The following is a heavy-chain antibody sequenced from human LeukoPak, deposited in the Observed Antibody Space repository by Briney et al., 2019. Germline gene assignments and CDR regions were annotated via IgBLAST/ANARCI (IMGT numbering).Heavy chain of an antibody. V-gene: IGHV4-59*01. J-gene: IGHJ4*02. CDR3: ARENDRYGRIDY. CDR2: VSYSGST. Sequence: SETLSLTCSVFGGSISSYYWSWVRQPPGKGLEWIGYVSYSGSTDYNPSLKSRVIISIDTSKTQFSLRLRSVTAADTAVYYCARENDRYGRIDYWGQGTQVTVSS. CDR1: GGSISSYY. D-gene: IGHD5-18*01.